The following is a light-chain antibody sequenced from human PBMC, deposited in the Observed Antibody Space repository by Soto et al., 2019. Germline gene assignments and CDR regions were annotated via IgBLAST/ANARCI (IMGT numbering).Light chain of an antibody. CDR2: DVG. CDR3: TSYTSSSTLL. V-gene: IGLV2-14*01. J-gene: IGLJ2*01. Sequence: QSALTQPASVSGSPGQSITISCTGTSSDVGTYNYVSWYRQYPGTAPKLIIHDVGNRPSGVSNRFSGSKAGDTSSLTISGLQAEDEADYYCTSYTSSSTLLFGGGTKLTVL. CDR1: SSDVGTYNY.